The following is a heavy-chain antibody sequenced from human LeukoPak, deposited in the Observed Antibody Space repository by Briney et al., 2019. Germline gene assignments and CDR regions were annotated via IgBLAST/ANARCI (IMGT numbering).Heavy chain of an antibody. D-gene: IGHD5-12*01. CDR1: GYSFTSYW. CDR3: ARRVSSSGFDAFDV. V-gene: IGHV5-51*01. CDR2: IYPGDSDT. Sequence: GESLKISCKGSGYSFTSYWIGWVRQMPGIGLEWMGIIYPGDSDTTYSPSFQGQVTMSADKSISTAYLQWSSLKASDTAMYYCARRVSSSGFDAFDVWGQGTMVTVSS. J-gene: IGHJ3*01.